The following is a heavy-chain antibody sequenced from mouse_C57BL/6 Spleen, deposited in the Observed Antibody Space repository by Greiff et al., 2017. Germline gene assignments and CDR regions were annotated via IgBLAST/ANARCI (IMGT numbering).Heavy chain of an antibody. CDR3: ARDQDDGYWRYFDV. J-gene: IGHJ1*03. CDR1: GYSITSGYY. D-gene: IGHD2-3*01. V-gene: IGHV3-6*01. CDR2: ISYDGSN. Sequence: EVQLQQSGPGLVKPSQSLSLTCSVTGYSITSGYYWNWIRQFPGNKLEWMGYISYDGSNNYNPSLKNRISITRDTSKNQFFLKLNSVTTEDTATYYCARDQDDGYWRYFDVWGTGTTVTVSS.